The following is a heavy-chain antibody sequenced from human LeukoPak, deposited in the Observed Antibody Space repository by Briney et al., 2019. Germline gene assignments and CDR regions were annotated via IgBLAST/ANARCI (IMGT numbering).Heavy chain of an antibody. Sequence: GGSLRLSCAASGFTFSTFGMHWVRQAPGKGLEWVAVIWYDGSNDYYADSVKGRFTISRDNSRNTVDLQLTSLRAEDTATYYCTKEDRQLVCAYWGQGTLVTVSS. CDR3: TKEDRQLVCAY. D-gene: IGHD5-18*01. V-gene: IGHV3-33*06. CDR1: GFTFSTFG. CDR2: IWYDGSND. J-gene: IGHJ4*02.